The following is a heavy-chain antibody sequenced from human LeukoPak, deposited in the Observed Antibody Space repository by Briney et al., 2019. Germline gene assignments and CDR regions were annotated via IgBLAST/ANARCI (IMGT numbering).Heavy chain of an antibody. CDR2: ISGSGGST. Sequence: PGXXLRLSCAASGFTFSSYAMSWVRQAPGKGLEWVSAISGSGGSTYYADSVKGRFTISRDNSKNTLYLQMNSLRAEDTAVYYCAKDPVLRNYYDSSGYLFDYWGQGTLVTVSS. CDR3: AKDPVLRNYYDSSGYLFDY. V-gene: IGHV3-23*01. J-gene: IGHJ4*02. D-gene: IGHD3-22*01. CDR1: GFTFSSYA.